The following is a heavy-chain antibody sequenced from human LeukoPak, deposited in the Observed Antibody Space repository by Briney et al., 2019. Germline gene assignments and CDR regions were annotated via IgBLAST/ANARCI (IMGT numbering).Heavy chain of an antibody. CDR1: GGSFSGYY. CDR3: ARDTWFGERPRFDP. CDR2: INHSGST. J-gene: IGHJ5*02. V-gene: IGHV4-34*01. D-gene: IGHD3-10*01. Sequence: SETLSLTCAVYGGSFSGYYWSWIRQPPGKGLEWIGEINHSGSTNYNPSLKSRVTISVDTSKNQFSLKLSSVTAADTAVYYCARDTWFGERPRFDPWGQGTLVTVSS.